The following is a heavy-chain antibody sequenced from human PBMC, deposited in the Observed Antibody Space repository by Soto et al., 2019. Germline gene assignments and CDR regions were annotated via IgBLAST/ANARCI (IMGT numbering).Heavy chain of an antibody. D-gene: IGHD3-10*01. V-gene: IGHV5-51*01. Sequence: GESLKISCNGSGYSFTSYWIGWVRQMPGKGLEWMGIIYPGDSDTRYSPSFQGQVTISADKSISTAYLQWSSLKASDTAMYYCARRASYGSGKKIRDFYYYYSGMDVWGQGTPLTVSS. CDR1: GYSFTSYW. CDR2: IYPGDSDT. J-gene: IGHJ6*02. CDR3: ARRASYGSGKKIRDFYYYYSGMDV.